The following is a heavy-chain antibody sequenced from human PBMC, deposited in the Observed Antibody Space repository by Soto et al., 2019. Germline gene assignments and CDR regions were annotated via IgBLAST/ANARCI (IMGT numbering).Heavy chain of an antibody. D-gene: IGHD5-18*01. CDR3: AREGIRGYTLYYYYGMDV. CDR2: ISAYNGNT. J-gene: IGHJ6*02. V-gene: IGHV1-18*01. CDR1: GYTFTSYG. Sequence: QVQLVQSGAEVKKPGASVKVSCKASGYTFTSYGISWVRQAPGQGLEWMGWISAYNGNTNYAQKLQGRVTMTTDTRTRTXXMELRSLRSDDTAVYYCAREGIRGYTLYYYYGMDVWGQGTTVTVSS.